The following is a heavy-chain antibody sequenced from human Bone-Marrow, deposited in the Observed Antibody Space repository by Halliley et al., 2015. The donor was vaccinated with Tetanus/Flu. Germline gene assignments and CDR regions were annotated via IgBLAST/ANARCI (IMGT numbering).Heavy chain of an antibody. CDR3: ARGLSGRGYGPPNYFDY. Sequence: QLVQSGAEVKKPGSSVKVSCKASRGTFGNYAINWLRQAPGQGLEWMGEIIPVFATSNYAQKFQGRVTLTADESTNLAYMELSTLRSEDTAVYYCARGLSGRGYGPPNYFDYWGQGTLVTVSS. D-gene: IGHD5-18*01. J-gene: IGHJ4*02. V-gene: IGHV1-69*01. CDR1: RGTFGNYA. CDR2: IIPVFATS.